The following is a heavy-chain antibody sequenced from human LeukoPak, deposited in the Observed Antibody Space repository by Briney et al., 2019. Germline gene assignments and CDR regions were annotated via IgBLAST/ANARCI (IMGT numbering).Heavy chain of an antibody. Sequence: GGSLRLSCAASGFTFSTYAMGWVRQAPGKGLEWVSSIIISGGGTYYADSVKGRFTISRDNSKNTLYLQMNSLRAEDTAVYYCARLKIYCTGGVCLSPIDYWGQGTLVTVSS. CDR3: ARLKIYCTGGVCLSPIDY. CDR2: IIISGGGT. CDR1: GFTFSTYA. J-gene: IGHJ4*02. D-gene: IGHD2-8*02. V-gene: IGHV3-23*01.